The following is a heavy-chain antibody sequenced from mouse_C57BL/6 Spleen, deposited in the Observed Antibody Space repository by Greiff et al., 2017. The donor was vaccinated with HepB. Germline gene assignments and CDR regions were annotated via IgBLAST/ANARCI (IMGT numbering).Heavy chain of an antibody. CDR1: GYTFTSYW. CDR2: IDPSDSYT. V-gene: IGHV1-59*01. D-gene: IGHD2-10*02. Sequence: VQLQQPGAELVRPGTSVKLSCKASGYTFTSYWMHWVKQRPGQGLEWIGVIDPSDSYTNYNQKFKGKATLTVDTSSSTAYMQLSSLTSEDSAVYYCAGYCNFYFDYWGQGTTLTVSS. CDR3: AGYCNFYFDY. J-gene: IGHJ2*01.